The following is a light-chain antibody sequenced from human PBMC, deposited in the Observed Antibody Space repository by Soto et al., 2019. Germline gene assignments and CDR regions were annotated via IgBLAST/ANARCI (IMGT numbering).Light chain of an antibody. CDR3: AAWDDSLNGLYV. Sequence: QSVLTQPPSASGTPEQRVTISCSGSSSDIGNNTVNWYQQLPGTAPKLLIYSNNQRPSGVPDRFSGSKSGTSASLAISGLQSEDEADYYCAAWDDSLNGLYVFGTGTKVTVL. CDR2: SNN. J-gene: IGLJ1*01. V-gene: IGLV1-44*01. CDR1: SSDIGNNT.